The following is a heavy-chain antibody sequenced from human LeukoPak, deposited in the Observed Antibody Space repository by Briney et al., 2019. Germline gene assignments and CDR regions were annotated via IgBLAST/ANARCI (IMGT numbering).Heavy chain of an antibody. CDR1: GFTFSSYA. J-gene: IGHJ4*02. CDR3: AKAKDYYGSGSSTAFDY. D-gene: IGHD3-10*01. CDR2: ISYDGSNK. V-gene: IGHV3-30*04. Sequence: GGSLRLSCAASGFTFSSYAMHWVRQAPGKGLEWVAVISYDGSNKYYADSVKGRFTISRDNSKNTLYLQINSLRAEDTAVYYCAKAKDYYGSGSSTAFDYWGQGTLVTVSS.